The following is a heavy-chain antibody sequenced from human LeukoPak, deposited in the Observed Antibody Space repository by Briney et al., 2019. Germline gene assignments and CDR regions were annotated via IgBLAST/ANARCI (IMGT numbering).Heavy chain of an antibody. CDR1: GYTFTGYY. CDR2: INPNSGGT. CDR3: ARDSGTTGEVKFDP. V-gene: IGHV1-2*02. D-gene: IGHD3-10*01. J-gene: IGHJ5*02. Sequence: GASVKVSCKASGYTFTGYYMHWVRQAPGQGLEWMGWINPNSGGTNYAQKFQGRVTMTRDTSISTAYMELGRLRSDDTAVYYCARDSGTTGEVKFDPWGQGTLVTVSS.